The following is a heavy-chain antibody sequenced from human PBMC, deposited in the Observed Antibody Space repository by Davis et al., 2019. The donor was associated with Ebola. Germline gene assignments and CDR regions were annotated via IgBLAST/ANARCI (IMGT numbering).Heavy chain of an antibody. CDR2: ISYDGSNK. Sequence: GESLKISCAASGFTFSSYAMSWVRQAPGKGLEWVAVISYDGSNKYYADSVKGRFTISRDNSKNTLYLQMNSLRAEDTAVYYCARDDWVGYGDYYYMDVWGKGTTVTVSS. D-gene: IGHD2-8*02. CDR1: GFTFSSYA. V-gene: IGHV3-30-3*01. J-gene: IGHJ6*03. CDR3: ARDDWVGYGDYYYMDV.